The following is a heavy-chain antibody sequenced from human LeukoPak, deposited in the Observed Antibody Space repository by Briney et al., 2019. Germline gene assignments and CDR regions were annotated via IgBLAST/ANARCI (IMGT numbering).Heavy chain of an antibody. J-gene: IGHJ4*02. D-gene: IGHD3-22*01. CDR1: GYTFTSYG. Sequence: ASVKVSCKASGYTFTSYGISWVRQAPGQGLEWMGWISAYNGNTNYAQKLQGRVTMTTDTSTSTAYMELRSLRSDDTAVYYCARGPDSSGYYYGIDYWGQGTLVTVSS. V-gene: IGHV1-18*01. CDR2: ISAYNGNT. CDR3: ARGPDSSGYYYGIDY.